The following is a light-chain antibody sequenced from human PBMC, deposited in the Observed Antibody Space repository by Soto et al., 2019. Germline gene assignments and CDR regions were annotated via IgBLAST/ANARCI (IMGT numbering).Light chain of an antibody. CDR1: SSNIGAGYD. CDR3: QSYGSILSGYVV. CDR2: GNS. J-gene: IGLJ2*01. Sequence: QSVLTQPPSVSGAPGQRVTISCTGSSSNIGAGYDVHWYQQLPGTAPKLLIYGNSNRPSGVPDRFSGSKSGTSASLAITGLHADDDDDYYCQSYGSILSGYVVFGGGTKLTVL. V-gene: IGLV1-40*01.